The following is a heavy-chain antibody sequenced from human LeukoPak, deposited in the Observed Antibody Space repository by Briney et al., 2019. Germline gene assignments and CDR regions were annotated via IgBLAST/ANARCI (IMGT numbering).Heavy chain of an antibody. V-gene: IGHV3-30*02. CDR1: GFTFGSYG. CDR2: IRHGGSNK. Sequence: GRSLRLSCAASGFTFGSYGMHWVRQAPGKGLEWVTFIRHGGSNKYYADSVKGRFTISRDNSKNTLYLQMNTLRAEDTAVYYCAKGVKHIVVLTAQHYFDYWGQGTLVTVSS. D-gene: IGHD2-21*02. J-gene: IGHJ4*02. CDR3: AKGVKHIVVLTAQHYFDY.